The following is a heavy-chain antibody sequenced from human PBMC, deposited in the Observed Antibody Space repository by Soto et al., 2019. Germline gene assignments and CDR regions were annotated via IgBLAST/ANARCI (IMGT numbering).Heavy chain of an antibody. D-gene: IGHD4-17*01. CDR1: GFTFSSYA. V-gene: IGHV3-23*01. CDR3: ARDNKHGRFDP. CDR2: IIGSGGST. Sequence: GGSLRLSWAASGFTFSSYAMSLVRQAPGKGLEWVSAIIGSGGSTYYADSVNGRFTISRDNSKNTLYLQMNSLRAEDSAVYYCARDNKHGRFDPWGQGALVNVSS. J-gene: IGHJ5*02.